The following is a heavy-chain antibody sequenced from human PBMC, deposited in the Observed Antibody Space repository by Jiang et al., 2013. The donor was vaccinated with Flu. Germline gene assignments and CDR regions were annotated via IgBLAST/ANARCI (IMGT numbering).Heavy chain of an antibody. CDR1: GFSLSSSGMC. Sequence: CTFSGFSLSSSGMCVSWIRQPPGKALEWLARIDWDGDEYYSKSLRTRLTISKDTSKNQVVLRVTDMDPVDTATYYCARVRRGSYYEKWFDAWGQGTLVTVSS. J-gene: IGHJ5*02. D-gene: IGHD1-26*01. CDR2: IDWDGDE. CDR3: ARVRRGSYYEKWFDA. V-gene: IGHV2-70*11.